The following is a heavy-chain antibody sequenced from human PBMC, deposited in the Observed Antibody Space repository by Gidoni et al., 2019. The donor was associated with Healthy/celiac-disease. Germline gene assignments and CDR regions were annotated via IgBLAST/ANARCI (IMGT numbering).Heavy chain of an antibody. J-gene: IGHJ6*03. CDR2: INHSGST. Sequence: QVQLQQWGAGLLKPSETLSLTCAVYGGSFSGYYWSWIRQPPGKGLEWIGEINHSGSTNYNPSLKSRVTISVDTSKNQFSLKLSSVTAADTAVYYCAREIRLGYCSSTSCYTHYYYYYMDVWGKGTTVTVSS. D-gene: IGHD2-2*02. CDR3: AREIRLGYCSSTSCYTHYYYYYMDV. V-gene: IGHV4-34*01. CDR1: GGSFSGYY.